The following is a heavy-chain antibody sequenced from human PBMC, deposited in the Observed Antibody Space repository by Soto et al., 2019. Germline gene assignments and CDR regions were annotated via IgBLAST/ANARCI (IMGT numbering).Heavy chain of an antibody. D-gene: IGHD1-26*01. CDR2: THYTGTT. CDR1: GGSITSDTYY. Sequence: SETLSLTCTVSGGSITSDTYYWGWIRQPPGKGLESIGNTHYTGTTSYNPSLKSRVTISVDTSKNQFSLKLSSVTAADTAVYYCARGGWELLTLWGQGTLVTVSS. V-gene: IGHV4-39*07. CDR3: ARGGWELLTL. J-gene: IGHJ4*02.